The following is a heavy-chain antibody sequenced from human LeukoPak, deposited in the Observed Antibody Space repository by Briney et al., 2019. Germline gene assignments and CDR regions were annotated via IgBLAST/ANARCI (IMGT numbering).Heavy chain of an antibody. J-gene: IGHJ6*02. Sequence: ASVKVSCKASGYTFTSYAMNWVRQAPGQGLEWMGWINTNTGNPTYAQGFTGRFVFSLDTSVSTAYLQISSPKAEDTAVYYCARDPRHVVVPAAILHYGMDVWGQGTTVTVSS. CDR1: GYTFTSYA. CDR3: ARDPRHVVVPAAILHYGMDV. D-gene: IGHD2-2*02. V-gene: IGHV7-4-1*02. CDR2: INTNTGNP.